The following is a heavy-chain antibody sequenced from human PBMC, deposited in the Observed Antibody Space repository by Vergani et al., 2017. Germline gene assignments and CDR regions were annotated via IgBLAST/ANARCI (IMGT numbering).Heavy chain of an antibody. J-gene: IGHJ3*02. CDR3: ARDLEYYDSSGTIDRVFDI. V-gene: IGHV4-59*01. Sequence: QVQLQESGPGLVKPSETLSLTCTVSGGSISSYYWSWIRQPPGKGLEWIGYIYYSGSTNYNPSLKSRVTISVDTSKNQFYLKLSSVTAADTAVYYCARDLEYYDSSGTIDRVFDIWGQGTMVTVSS. D-gene: IGHD3-22*01. CDR2: IYYSGST. CDR1: GGSISSYY.